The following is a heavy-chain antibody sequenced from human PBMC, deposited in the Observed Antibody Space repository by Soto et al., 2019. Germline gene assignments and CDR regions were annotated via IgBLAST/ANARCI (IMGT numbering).Heavy chain of an antibody. CDR3: ARGLGGSYLIAY. V-gene: IGHV3-11*06. CDR1: GFNFSDYY. D-gene: IGHD3-16*02. CDR2: ISTNSRYI. J-gene: IGHJ4*02. Sequence: QVQLVESGGGLVKPGGSLRLSCAVSGFNFSDYYMTWIRQAPGKGLEWISYISTNSRYIKYADSIKGRFTISRDNAKSSLYLQMNSLRAEDTAIYYCARGLGGSYLIAYWGQGTLVTVSS.